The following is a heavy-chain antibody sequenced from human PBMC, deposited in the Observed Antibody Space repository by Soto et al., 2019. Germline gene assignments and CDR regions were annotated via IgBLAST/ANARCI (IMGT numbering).Heavy chain of an antibody. Sequence: QVQLVESGGTVVQPGRSLRFSCAASGFTFNNYGMHWVRQAPGKGLEWVAVIWYDGSEQYYADSVKGRFTISRDNSKNTLYLQMSSLRVEDTAVYYCARGDSSGHYWGQGTLVTVSS. J-gene: IGHJ4*02. CDR3: ARGDSSGHY. D-gene: IGHD6-19*01. CDR1: GFTFNNYG. V-gene: IGHV3-33*01. CDR2: IWYDGSEQ.